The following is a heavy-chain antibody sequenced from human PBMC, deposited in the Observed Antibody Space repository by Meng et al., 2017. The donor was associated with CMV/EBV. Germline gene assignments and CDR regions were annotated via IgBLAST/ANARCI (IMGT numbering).Heavy chain of an antibody. J-gene: IGHJ5*02. CDR3: ARSIAARPYRYNWFDP. V-gene: IGHV4-39*07. D-gene: IGHD6-6*01. CDR2: IYYSGST. Sequence: LQLQESGPGLVHPPETLSLTCTVSGGSISSSSYYWGWIRQPPGKGLEWIGSIYYSGSTYYNPSLKSRVTISVDTSKNQFSLKLSSVTAADTAVYYCARSIAARPYRYNWFDPWGQGTLVTVSS. CDR1: GGSISSSSYY.